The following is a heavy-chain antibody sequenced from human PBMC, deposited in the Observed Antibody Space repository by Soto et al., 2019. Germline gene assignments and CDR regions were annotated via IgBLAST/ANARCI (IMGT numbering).Heavy chain of an antibody. D-gene: IGHD3-10*01. CDR3: ARIYGSAAAFGMDV. Sequence: GGSLRLSXAASGFTFSTYSMNWVRQAPGKGLEWVSAISASSDYIYYADSVKGRFTISRDNTKNSLYLQMYTLRAEDTAVYYCARIYGSAAAFGMDVWGQGTTVTVS. CDR2: ISASSDYI. V-gene: IGHV3-21*01. J-gene: IGHJ6*02. CDR1: GFTFSTYS.